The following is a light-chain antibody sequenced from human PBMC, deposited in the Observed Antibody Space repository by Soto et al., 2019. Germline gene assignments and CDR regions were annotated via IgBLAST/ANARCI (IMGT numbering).Light chain of an antibody. CDR1: QSVSSSY. J-gene: IGKJ1*01. Sequence: EIVLTQSPGTLSLSPGERATLSCRASQSVSSSYLAWYQQKPGQAPRLLIYGASSRATGIPDRFSGSGSGTDFTLTISSLQPDDFATYFCQQYESFPRTFGQGTKVEIK. V-gene: IGKV3-20*01. CDR2: GAS. CDR3: QQYESFPRT.